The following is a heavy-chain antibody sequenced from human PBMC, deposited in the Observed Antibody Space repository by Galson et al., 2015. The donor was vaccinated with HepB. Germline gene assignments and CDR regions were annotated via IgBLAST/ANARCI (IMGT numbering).Heavy chain of an antibody. CDR3: AHGGTSMILGMVYNSGWFDP. V-gene: IGHV2-5*02. J-gene: IGHJ5*02. D-gene: IGHD3/OR15-3a*01. CDR2: IYWDDDK. CDR1: GFSLSTSGLH. Sequence: PALVKPTQTLTLTCTFSGFSLSTSGLHVGWIRQPPGKALEWLALIYWDDDKRYSPSLKTRLSISKDTSKNQVVLTMTNMDPADTATYYCAHGGTSMILGMVYNSGWFDPWGQGILVTVSS.